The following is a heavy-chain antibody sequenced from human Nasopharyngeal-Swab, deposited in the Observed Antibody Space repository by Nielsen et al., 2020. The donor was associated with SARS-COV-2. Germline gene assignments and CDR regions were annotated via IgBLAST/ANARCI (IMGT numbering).Heavy chain of an antibody. D-gene: IGHD3-22*01. V-gene: IGHV2-70*11. Sequence: SGPTLVKPTQTLTLTCTFSGFSLSTSGMCVSWIRQPPGKALEWLARIDWDDDKYYSTSLKTRLTISKDTSKNQVVLTMTNMDPVDTATYYCARMMRDYYDSGYYYYMDVWGKGTTATVSS. CDR3: ARMMRDYYDSGYYYYMDV. CDR2: IDWDDDK. CDR1: GFSLSTSGMC. J-gene: IGHJ6*03.